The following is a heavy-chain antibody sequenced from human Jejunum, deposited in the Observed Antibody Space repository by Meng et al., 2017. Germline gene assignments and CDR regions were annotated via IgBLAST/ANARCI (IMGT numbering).Heavy chain of an antibody. V-gene: IGHV3-23*01. J-gene: IGHJ3*02. CDR2: FIGSSGNR. CDR3: VGFYGSGRSDAFDM. Sequence: GGSLRLSCPASGSTSSSYAMFWVRQAPGNGLQWVSTFIGSSGNRYYADSVEGRFTISRDNSKNTLYLQMTNLKAEDAAIYYCVGFYGSGRSDAFDMWGQGTKVTVSS. CDR1: GSTSSSYA. D-gene: IGHD3-10*01.